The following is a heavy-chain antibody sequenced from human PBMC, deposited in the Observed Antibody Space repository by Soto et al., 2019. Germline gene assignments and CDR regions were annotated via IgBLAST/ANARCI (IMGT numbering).Heavy chain of an antibody. CDR2: ISSSGSTM. CDR3: ARDGFGMDV. Sequence: GGSLRLSCAASGFTFSSYEMNWVRQAPGKGLEWVSYISSSGSTMYYADSVKGRFTISRDNAKNSLYLQMNSLRAEDTAVYYCARDGFGMDVWGQGTTVTVSS. CDR1: GFTFSSYE. V-gene: IGHV3-48*03. J-gene: IGHJ6*02.